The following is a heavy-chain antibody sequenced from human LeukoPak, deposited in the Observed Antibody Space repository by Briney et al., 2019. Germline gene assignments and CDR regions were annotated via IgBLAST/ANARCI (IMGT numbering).Heavy chain of an antibody. D-gene: IGHD3-3*01. CDR1: GYTFTSYY. Sequence: GASVKVSCKASGYTFTSYYMHWVRQAPGQGLEWMGIINPSGGSTSYAQKFQGRVTMTRDTSTSTVYMELSSLRSEDTAVYYCARGNTIFGVVIKEYYYYGMDVWGQGTTVTVSS. CDR2: INPSGGST. V-gene: IGHV1-46*01. CDR3: ARGNTIFGVVIKEYYYYGMDV. J-gene: IGHJ6*02.